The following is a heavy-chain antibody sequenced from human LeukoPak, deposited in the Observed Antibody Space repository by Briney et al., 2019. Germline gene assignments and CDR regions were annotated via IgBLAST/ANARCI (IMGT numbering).Heavy chain of an antibody. V-gene: IGHV4-39*07. CDR2: IYYSGST. CDR3: ARAHYDSSGYYYGDAFDI. D-gene: IGHD3-22*01. CDR1: GGSISSSSYY. Sequence: SETLSLTCTVSGGSISSSSYYWGWIRQPPGKGLEWIGSIYYSGSTYYNPSLKSRVTISVDTSKNQFSLKLSSVTAADTAVYYCARAHYDSSGYYYGDAFDIWGQGTMVTVSS. J-gene: IGHJ3*02.